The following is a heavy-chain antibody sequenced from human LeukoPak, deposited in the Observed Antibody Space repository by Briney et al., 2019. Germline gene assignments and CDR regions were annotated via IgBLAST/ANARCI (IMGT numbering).Heavy chain of an antibody. CDR1: GGSISSYY. J-gene: IGHJ4*02. D-gene: IGHD3-22*01. Sequence: PSETLSLTCTVSGGSISSYYWSWIRQPPVKGLEWIGYIYYSGSTNYNPSLKSRVTISVDTSKNQFSLKLSSVTAADTAVYYCATSGYYDSSGPGFDYWGQGTLVTVSS. CDR2: IYYSGST. CDR3: ATSGYYDSSGPGFDY. V-gene: IGHV4-59*08.